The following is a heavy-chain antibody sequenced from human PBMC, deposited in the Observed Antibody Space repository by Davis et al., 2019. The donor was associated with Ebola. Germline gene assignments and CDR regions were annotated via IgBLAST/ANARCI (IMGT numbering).Heavy chain of an antibody. CDR3: ARPGYSYGSFDY. D-gene: IGHD5-18*01. J-gene: IGHJ4*02. V-gene: IGHV4-59*08. CDR2: IYYSGST. Sequence: MPSETLSLTCTVSGGSINNYYWSWIRQPPGKGLEWIGYIYYSGSTKYNPSLKSRVTMSVDTSRNQFSLKLSSVTAADTAVYYCARPGYSYGSFDYWGQGTLVTVSS. CDR1: GGSINNYY.